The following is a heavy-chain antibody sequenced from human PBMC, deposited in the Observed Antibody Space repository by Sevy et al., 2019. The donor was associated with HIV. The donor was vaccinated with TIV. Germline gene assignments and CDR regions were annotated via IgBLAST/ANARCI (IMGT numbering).Heavy chain of an antibody. CDR2: ISGSGGST. CDR1: GFTFSSYA. CDR3: ARNLVELLFGFRKGYYMDV. Sequence: GGSLRLSCAASGFTFSSYAMSWVRQAPGKGLEWVSAISGSGGSTYYADSVKGRFTISRDNSKNTLYLQMKSLRAEDTAVYYCARNLVELLFGFRKGYYMDVWGKGTTVTVSS. J-gene: IGHJ6*03. V-gene: IGHV3-23*01. D-gene: IGHD1-7*01.